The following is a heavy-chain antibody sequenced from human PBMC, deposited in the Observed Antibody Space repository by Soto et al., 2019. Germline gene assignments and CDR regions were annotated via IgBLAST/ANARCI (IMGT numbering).Heavy chain of an antibody. Sequence: QVQLVQSGAEVKKPGASVKVSCKASGYTFTSYDINWGRQATGQGLEWMGWMNPNSGNTGYAQKFQGRVTMTRSTSISTAYMELSSLRSADMTVYYCATEKTSYGMDVWGQGTTVTGSS. CDR1: GYTFTSYD. CDR3: ATEKTSYGMDV. CDR2: MNPNSGNT. V-gene: IGHV1-8*01. J-gene: IGHJ6*02.